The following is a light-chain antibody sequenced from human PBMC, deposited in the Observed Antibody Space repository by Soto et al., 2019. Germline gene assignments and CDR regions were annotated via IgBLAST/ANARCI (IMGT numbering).Light chain of an antibody. V-gene: IGKV3-20*01. CDR1: QSVSSSY. J-gene: IGKJ1*01. CDR3: HQYGSSPRT. CDR2: AAS. Sequence: EIVLTQSPGTLSLSPGETATLSCRASQSVSSSYLAWYQQKPGQAPSLLIYAASSRATGIPDRFSGSGSGTDFTLTISGLEPEDFAVYSCHQYGSSPRTFGQGTKVEIK.